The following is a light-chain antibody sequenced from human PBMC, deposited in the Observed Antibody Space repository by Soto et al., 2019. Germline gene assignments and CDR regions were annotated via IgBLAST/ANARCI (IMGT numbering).Light chain of an antibody. Sequence: EIVLTQSPATLSLSPGERATLSCRASQSVGSFLACYQQKPGQAPRLLIYDTSIRATGILARFSGSGSGTDFTLTISSLEPEDFAVYYCQQRNSWPPTFTFGQGTRLEIK. V-gene: IGKV3-11*01. CDR1: QSVGSF. CDR3: QQRNSWPPTFT. J-gene: IGKJ5*01. CDR2: DTS.